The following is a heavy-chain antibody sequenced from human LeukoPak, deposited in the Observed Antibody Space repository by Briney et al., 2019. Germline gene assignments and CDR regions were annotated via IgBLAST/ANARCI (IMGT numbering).Heavy chain of an antibody. CDR1: GFTFSSYA. CDR2: ISGSGGST. CDR3: AKARQQDTVVTCFDY. D-gene: IGHD4-23*01. V-gene: IGHV3-23*01. Sequence: GGSLRLFCAASGFTFSSYAMRWVRQAPGKGLEWVSAISGSGGSTYYADSVKGRFTISRDNSKNTLYLQMNSLRAEDTAVYYCAKARQQDTVVTCFDYWGQGTLVTVSS. J-gene: IGHJ4*02.